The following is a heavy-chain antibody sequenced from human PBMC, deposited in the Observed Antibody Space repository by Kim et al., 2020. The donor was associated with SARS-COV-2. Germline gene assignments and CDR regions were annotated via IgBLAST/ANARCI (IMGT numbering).Heavy chain of an antibody. Sequence: GGSLRLSCAASGFTFGDYAMHWVRQAPGKGLEWVSRIGWNSGSIAYADSVKGRFTISRDNAKNFLYLQMNSLRPDDTALYYCAKWVAGYGFESWGQGTLVTVSS. CDR1: GFTFGDYA. D-gene: IGHD6-19*01. J-gene: IGHJ4*02. CDR2: IGWNSGSI. CDR3: AKWVAGYGFES. V-gene: IGHV3-9*01.